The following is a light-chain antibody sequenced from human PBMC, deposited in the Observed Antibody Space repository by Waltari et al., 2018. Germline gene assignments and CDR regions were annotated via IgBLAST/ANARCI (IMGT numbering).Light chain of an antibody. CDR1: SSNIGSPYN. CDR3: QLYDSGLNGLF. Sequence: QSVLTQPPSVSGAPGQRVTISCTGSSSNIGSPYNVHWYQQVPGRAPKLLIYDDSHRPSGVPDRFSGSKSGTSASLAITGLQAEDEAEYFCQLYDSGLNGLFFGGGTKVTVL. CDR2: DDS. J-gene: IGLJ2*01. V-gene: IGLV1-40*01.